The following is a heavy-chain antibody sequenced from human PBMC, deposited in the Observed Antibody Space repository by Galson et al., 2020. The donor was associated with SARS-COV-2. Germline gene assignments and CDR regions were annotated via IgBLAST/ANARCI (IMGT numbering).Heavy chain of an antibody. CDR2: ISISSSTI. Sequence: GGSLRLSCSDSGFTFSSYSMHWVRQAPGQGLDWVSYISISSSTIYYADSVKGRFTISRDNAKNSLYLQMNSLRDEDTAVYYCARSESGLLNWVDPWGQGTLVTVSS. J-gene: IGHJ5*02. CDR1: GFTFSSYS. V-gene: IGHV3-48*02. D-gene: IGHD1-26*01. CDR3: ARSESGLLNWVDP.